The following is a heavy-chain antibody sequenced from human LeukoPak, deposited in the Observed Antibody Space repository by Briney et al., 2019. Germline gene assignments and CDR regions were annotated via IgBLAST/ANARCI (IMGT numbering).Heavy chain of an antibody. V-gene: IGHV4-59*01. CDR1: GGSISSYY. J-gene: IGHJ3*02. Sequence: SETLSLTCTVSGGSISSYYWSWIRQPPGKGLEWIGYIYYSGSTNYNPSLKSGVTISVDTSKNQFSLKLSSVTAADTAVYYCARGLTIFGVVMAAFDIWGQGTMVTVSS. CDR2: IYYSGST. D-gene: IGHD3-3*01. CDR3: ARGLTIFGVVMAAFDI.